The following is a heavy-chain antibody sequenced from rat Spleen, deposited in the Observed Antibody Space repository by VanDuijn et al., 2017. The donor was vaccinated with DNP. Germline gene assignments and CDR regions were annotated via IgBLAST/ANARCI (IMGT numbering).Heavy chain of an antibody. CDR2: IKPKSHNYAI. D-gene: IGHD1-6*01. CDR1: GFTFSTAW. Sequence: EVQVLESGGGLVLPGNSLKLSCATSGFTFSTAWMYWYRQFPEKRLQWIARIKPKSHNYAIDYIESLKGTFTISRDDSKSAIYLQMNNLKEEDTAIYYCAIHTPAIFDYWGQGVMVTVSS. J-gene: IGHJ2*01. V-gene: IGHV6-6*01. CDR3: AIHTPAIFDY.